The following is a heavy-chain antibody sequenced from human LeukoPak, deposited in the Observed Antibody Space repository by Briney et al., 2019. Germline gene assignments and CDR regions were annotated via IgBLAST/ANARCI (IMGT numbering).Heavy chain of an antibody. V-gene: IGHV4-38-2*01. CDR1: GYSISSGYY. CDR2: IYHSGST. J-gene: IGHJ6*03. Sequence: SETLSLTCAVSGYSISSGYYWGWIRQPPGKGLAWIGSIYHSGSTYYNPSLKSRVTISVDTSKNQFSLKLSSVTAADTAVYYCARLASNYYGSGSYFPYYYYYMDVWGKGTTVTVSS. CDR3: ARLASNYYGSGSYFPYYYYYMDV. D-gene: IGHD3-10*01.